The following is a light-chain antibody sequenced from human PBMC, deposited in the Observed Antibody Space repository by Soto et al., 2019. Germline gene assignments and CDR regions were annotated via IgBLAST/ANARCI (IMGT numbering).Light chain of an antibody. V-gene: IGKV3-20*01. CDR3: HQYGSSITWT. CDR1: QSVTSNY. CDR2: AAS. J-gene: IGKJ1*01. Sequence: EVVLTQSPGTVSLSPGERATLSCRASQSVTSNYLAWYQQKPGQAPRLLIYAASSRATGIPDRFSGSGSGTDFTLSISRLEPEDFAVYYCHQYGSSITWTVGPGTKVEIK.